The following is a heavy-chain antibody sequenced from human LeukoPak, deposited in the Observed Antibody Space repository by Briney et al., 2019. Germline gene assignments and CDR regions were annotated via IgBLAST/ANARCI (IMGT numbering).Heavy chain of an antibody. D-gene: IGHD6-19*01. CDR1: GGSISSYY. V-gene: IGHV4-39*07. J-gene: IGHJ4*02. CDR2: IYYSGST. CDR3: ARDTKGAVAGGNDY. Sequence: SETLSLTCTVSGGSISSYYWGWIRQPPGKGLEWIGSIYYSGSTYYNPSLKSRVTISVDTSKNQFSLKLSSVTAADTAVYYCARDTKGAVAGGNDYWGQGTLVTVSS.